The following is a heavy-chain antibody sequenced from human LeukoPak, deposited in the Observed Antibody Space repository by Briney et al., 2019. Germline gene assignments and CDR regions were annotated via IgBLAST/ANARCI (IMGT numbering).Heavy chain of an antibody. Sequence: SETLSLTCAVYGGSFSGYYWSWIRQPPGKGLEWIGEINHSGSTNYNPSLKSRVTISVDTSKNQFSLKLSSVTAADTAVYYCARGGYPETAYCDYWGQGNLVTVSS. V-gene: IGHV4-34*01. CDR3: ARGGYPETAYCDY. CDR1: GGSFSGYY. D-gene: IGHD6-25*01. CDR2: INHSGST. J-gene: IGHJ4*02.